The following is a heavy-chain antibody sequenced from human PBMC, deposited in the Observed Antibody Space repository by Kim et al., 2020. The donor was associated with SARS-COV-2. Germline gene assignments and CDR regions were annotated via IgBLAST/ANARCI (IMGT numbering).Heavy chain of an antibody. D-gene: IGHD5-18*01. CDR1: GFTFSTYA. CDR2: ITNSGGGT. Sequence: GGSLRLSCAASGFTFSTYAMNWVRQAPGMGLEWVSSITNSGGGTWYADSVKGRFTISRDSSENTLYLQMNSLRAEDTAVYYCAKSMRGFSYGKLDYWGQGILVTVSS. V-gene: IGHV3-23*01. CDR3: AKSMRGFSYGKLDY. J-gene: IGHJ4*02.